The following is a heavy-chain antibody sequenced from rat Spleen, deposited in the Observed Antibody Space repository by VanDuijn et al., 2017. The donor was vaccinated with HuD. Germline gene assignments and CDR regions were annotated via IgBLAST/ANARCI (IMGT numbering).Heavy chain of an antibody. CDR1: GFTFSYYY. CDR3: VRQDTSGYSNWFTY. V-gene: IGHV5-25*01. CDR2: ITTSGGST. J-gene: IGHJ2*01. Sequence: EVQLVESDGGLVQPGRSLKLSCAASGFTFSYYYMAWLRQAPTKGLECVATITTSGGSTYYRDSVKGRFTISRDNAKRSLYLQMDSLRSEDTATYYCVRQDTSGYSNWFTYWGQGVMVTVSS. D-gene: IGHD4-3*01.